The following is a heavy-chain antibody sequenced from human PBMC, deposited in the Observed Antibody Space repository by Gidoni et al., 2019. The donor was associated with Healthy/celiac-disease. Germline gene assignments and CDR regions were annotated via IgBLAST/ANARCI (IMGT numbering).Heavy chain of an antibody. J-gene: IGHJ5*02. V-gene: IGHV4-39*01. D-gene: IGHD3-16*01. CDR1: GGSISSSSYY. Sequence: QLQLQDSAPGLVKPSETLSLTCTVSGGSISSSSYYWGWIRPPPGKGLEWIGSIYYSGSNYYHPSLKSRVTISVATSKNQFSLGLSSVTAADTAVYYCAGLGGRLGWFDPWGQGTLVTVSS. CDR3: AGLGGRLGWFDP. CDR2: IYYSGSN.